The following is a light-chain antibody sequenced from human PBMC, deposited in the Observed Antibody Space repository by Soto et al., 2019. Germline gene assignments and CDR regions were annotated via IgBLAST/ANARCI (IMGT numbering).Light chain of an antibody. V-gene: IGLV2-14*03. CDR2: EVS. J-gene: IGLJ1*01. CDR3: SSYTSSSTRV. Sequence: QSALTQPASVSGSPGQSITISCTGTSSDVGAYDYVSWYQQPPDKAPKLMIYEVSNRPSGVSNRFSGSKSVNTATLTISGLQADDEADYYCSSYTSSSTRVFGTGTKLTVL. CDR1: SSDVGAYDY.